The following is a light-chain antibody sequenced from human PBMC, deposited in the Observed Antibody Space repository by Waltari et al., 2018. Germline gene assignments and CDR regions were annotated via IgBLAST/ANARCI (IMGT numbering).Light chain of an antibody. CDR3: HQYNDGPPFN. V-gene: IGKV3-15*01. J-gene: IGKJ2*01. CDR2: GAS. Sequence: EIVMTQSPATLSVSPGDRAILSCRASQSVTTNLAWYQQKPGQAPRLLTYGASPRATDIPARFSGSGSGTEFTLTISSLQSEDCAVYYCHQYNDGPPFNFGQGTKLEIK. CDR1: QSVTTN.